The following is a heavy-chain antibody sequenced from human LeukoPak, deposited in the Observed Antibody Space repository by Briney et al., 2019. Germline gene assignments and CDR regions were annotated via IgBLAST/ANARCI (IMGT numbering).Heavy chain of an antibody. D-gene: IGHD2-2*01. CDR2: IANDGKDK. V-gene: IGHV3-30*18. Sequence: PGGSLRLSCAASGVTFSRYGLHWVRQAPGKGLEWVAVIANDGKDKKYADSVKGRFTISRDNSKSTLYLQMNSLRAEDTAVYYCAKDQQVGAAAYYFDSWGQGTLVTVSS. CDR3: AKDQQVGAAAYYFDS. CDR1: GVTFSRYG. J-gene: IGHJ4*02.